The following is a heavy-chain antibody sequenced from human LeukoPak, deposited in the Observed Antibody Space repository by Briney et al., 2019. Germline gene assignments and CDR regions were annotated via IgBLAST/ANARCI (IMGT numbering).Heavy chain of an antibody. CDR1: GFTFSSYS. CDR3: ARGSSSGWYFDC. D-gene: IGHD6-19*01. V-gene: IGHV3-48*04. CDR2: ISSSGSTI. Sequence: GGSLRLSCAASGFTFSSYSMNWVRQAPGKGPEWVSYISSSGSTIYYADSVKGRFTISRDNAKNSLYLQMNSLRAEDTAVYYCARGSSSGWYFDCWGQGTLVTVSS. J-gene: IGHJ4*02.